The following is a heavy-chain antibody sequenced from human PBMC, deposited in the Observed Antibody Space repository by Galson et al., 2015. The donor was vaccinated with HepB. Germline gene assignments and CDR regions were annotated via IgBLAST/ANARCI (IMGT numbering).Heavy chain of an antibody. CDR3: ARVPLLVGATGEGAFDI. CDR2: IYHSGST. CDR1: GGSISSGGYS. J-gene: IGHJ3*02. V-gene: IGHV4-30-2*01. D-gene: IGHD1-26*01. Sequence: TLSLTCAVSGGSISSGGYSWSWIRQPPGKGLEWIGYIYHSGSTYYNPSLKSRVTISVDRSKNQFSLKLSSVTAADTAVYYCARVPLLVGATGEGAFDIWGQGTMVTVSS.